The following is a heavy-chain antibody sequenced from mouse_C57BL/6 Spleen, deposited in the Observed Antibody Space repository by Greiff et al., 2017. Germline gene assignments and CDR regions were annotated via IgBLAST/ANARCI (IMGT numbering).Heavy chain of an antibody. D-gene: IGHD3-3*01. CDR2: ISSGSSTI. Sequence: EVMLVESGGGLVKPGGSLKLSCAASGFTFSDYGMHWVRQAPEKGLEWVAYISSGSSTIYYADTVKGRFTISRDNAKNTLFLQMTSLRSEDTAMYYCAGRGREDAMDYWGQGTTVTVSS. J-gene: IGHJ4*01. V-gene: IGHV5-17*01. CDR3: AGRGREDAMDY. CDR1: GFTFSDYG.